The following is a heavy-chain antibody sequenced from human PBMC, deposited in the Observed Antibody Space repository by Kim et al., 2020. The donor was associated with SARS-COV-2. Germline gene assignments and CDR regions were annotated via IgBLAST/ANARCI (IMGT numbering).Heavy chain of an antibody. J-gene: IGHJ4*02. CDR1: GYTLTSYD. CDR2: INPKTSDT. V-gene: IGHV1-8*01. Sequence: ASVKVSCKASGYTLTSYDIYWVRQAAGQGLEWMGRINPKTSDTGYAQKFQGRVTLTWNPYTSTAYMELSSLQSTDTAVYYCARSYYDSTNYFSGDYWGQG. D-gene: IGHD3-22*01. CDR3: ARSYYDSTNYFSGDY.